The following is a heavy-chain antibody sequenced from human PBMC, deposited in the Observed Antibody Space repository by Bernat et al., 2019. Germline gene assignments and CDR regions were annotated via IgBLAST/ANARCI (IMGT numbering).Heavy chain of an antibody. CDR2: IGTAGDT. V-gene: IGHV3-13*04. Sequence: EVQLVESGGGLVQPGGSLRLSCAASGFTFSSYDMHWVRQATGKGLEWVSAIGTAGDTYYPGSVKGRFTISRENAKNSLYLQMNSLRAGDTAVYYCARGCMMATKPYYYYGMDVWGQGTTVTVSS. J-gene: IGHJ6*02. CDR1: GFTFSSYD. D-gene: IGHD5-12*01. CDR3: ARGCMMATKPYYYYGMDV.